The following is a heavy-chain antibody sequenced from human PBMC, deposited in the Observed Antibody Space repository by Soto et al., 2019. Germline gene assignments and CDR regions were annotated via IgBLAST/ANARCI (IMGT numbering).Heavy chain of an antibody. CDR3: ARDLLSGYDFGY. Sequence: SETLSLTCTVSGDSISSYYWSWIRQPPGKGLEWIGYIYHSGSTYYNPSLKSRVTISVDRSKNQFSLKLSSVTAADTAVYYCARDLLSGYDFGYWGQGTLVTVSS. V-gene: IGHV4-59*12. D-gene: IGHD5-12*01. J-gene: IGHJ4*02. CDR2: IYHSGST. CDR1: GDSISSYY.